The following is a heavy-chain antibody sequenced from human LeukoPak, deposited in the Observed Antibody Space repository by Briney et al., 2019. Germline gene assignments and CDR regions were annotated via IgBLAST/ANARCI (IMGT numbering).Heavy chain of an antibody. Sequence: GGSLRLSCAASGFTFSSYWMSWVRQAPGKGLEWVANIKQDGSEKYYVDSVKGRFTISSDNAKNSLYLQMNSLRAEDTAVYYCARGFRRYCSGGSCYSESPDYWGQGTLVTVSS. J-gene: IGHJ4*02. CDR3: ARGFRRYCSGGSCYSESPDY. D-gene: IGHD2-15*01. CDR1: GFTFSSYW. CDR2: IKQDGSEK. V-gene: IGHV3-7*01.